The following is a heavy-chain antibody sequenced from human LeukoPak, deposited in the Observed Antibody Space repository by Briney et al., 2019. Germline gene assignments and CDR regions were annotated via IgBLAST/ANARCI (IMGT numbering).Heavy chain of an antibody. Sequence: GASVKVSCKASGGTFSSYTISWVRHAPGQGLEWMGRIIPILGIANYAQEFQGRVTITADKSTSTAYMELSSLRSEDTAVYDCARWSLGSSGSNWFDPWGQGTLVTVSS. V-gene: IGHV1-69*02. J-gene: IGHJ5*02. CDR3: ARWSLGSSGSNWFDP. D-gene: IGHD6-19*01. CDR1: GGTFSSYT. CDR2: IIPILGIA.